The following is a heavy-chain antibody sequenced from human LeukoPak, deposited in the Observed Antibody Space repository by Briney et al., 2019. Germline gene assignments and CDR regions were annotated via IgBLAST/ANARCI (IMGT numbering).Heavy chain of an antibody. CDR3: ATTYYYGSGTGY. J-gene: IGHJ4*02. V-gene: IGHV4-34*01. CDR2: INHSGST. Sequence: PSETLSLTCAVYGGSFSGYYWSWIRQPPGKGLEWIGEINHSGSTNYNPSLKSRVTISVDTSKNQFSLKLSSVTAADTAVYYCATTYYYGSGTGYWGQGTLVTVSS. D-gene: IGHD3-10*01. CDR1: GGSFSGYY.